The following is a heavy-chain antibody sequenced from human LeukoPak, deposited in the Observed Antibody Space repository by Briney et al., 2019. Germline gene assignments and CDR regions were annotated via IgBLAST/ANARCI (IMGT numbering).Heavy chain of an antibody. V-gene: IGHV3-30*02. CDR3: AKEGDTAMVDGGGY. J-gene: IGHJ4*02. D-gene: IGHD5-18*01. CDR1: GFTFSSYA. CDR2: IRYDGGNK. Sequence: PGGSLRLSCAASGFTFSSYAMSWVRQSPGKGLEWVAFIRYDGGNKYYAGSVKGRFTISRDNSKNTLYLQMNSLRAEDMAIYYCAKEGDTAMVDGGGYWGQGTLVTVSS.